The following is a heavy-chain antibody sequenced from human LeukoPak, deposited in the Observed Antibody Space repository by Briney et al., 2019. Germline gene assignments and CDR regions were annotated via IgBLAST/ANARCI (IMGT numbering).Heavy chain of an antibody. V-gene: IGHV3-23*01. CDR1: GFTFSSYA. J-gene: IGHJ4*02. CDR2: ISGSGDST. Sequence: QSGGSLRLSCAASGFTFSSYAMSWVRQAPGKGLEWVSVISGSGDSTYFADSVKGRFTISRDNSKNTLYLQMNSLRAEDTAVYYCAKGPQIFWSGYCYFDYWSQGTLVTVSS. D-gene: IGHD3-3*01. CDR3: AKGPQIFWSGYCYFDY.